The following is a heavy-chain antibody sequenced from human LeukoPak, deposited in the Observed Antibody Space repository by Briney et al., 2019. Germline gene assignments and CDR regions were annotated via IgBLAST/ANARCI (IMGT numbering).Heavy chain of an antibody. CDR1: GYSFTSYW. CDR2: IYPGDSYP. Sequence: GESLKISCKGSGYSFTSYWIGWVRQMPGKGLEWMGFIYPGDSYPIYSPSFQGQVTISADKSISTAYLQWSNLKASDTAMYYCARPPYSSSLKYFQHWGQGTLVTVSS. J-gene: IGHJ1*01. CDR3: ARPPYSSSLKYFQH. D-gene: IGHD6-13*01. V-gene: IGHV5-51*01.